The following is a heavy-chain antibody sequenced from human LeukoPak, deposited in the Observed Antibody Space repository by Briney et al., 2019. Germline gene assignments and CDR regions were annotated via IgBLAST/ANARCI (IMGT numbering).Heavy chain of an antibody. V-gene: IGHV3-20*04. Sequence: GGSLRLSCAASGFTFDDYGMSWDRQAPGKGLEWVSGINWNGGSTGYADSVKGRFTISRDNSKNTLYMQMNTLRAEDTAVYYCAKDPVASAGTGWFDPWGQGTLVTVSS. J-gene: IGHJ5*02. D-gene: IGHD6-13*01. CDR1: GFTFDDYG. CDR2: INWNGGST. CDR3: AKDPVASAGTGWFDP.